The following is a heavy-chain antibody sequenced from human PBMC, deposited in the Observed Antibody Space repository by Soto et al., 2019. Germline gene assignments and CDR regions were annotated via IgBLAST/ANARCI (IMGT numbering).Heavy chain of an antibody. V-gene: IGHV3-43*01. CDR3: AKDISDCGGDCYLGHYYGMDV. Sequence: EVQLVESGGVVVQPGGSLRLSCAASGFTFDDYTMHWVRQAPGKGLEWVSLISWDGGSTYYADSVKGRFTISRDNSKNSLYLQMNSLRTEDTDLYYCAKDISDCGGDCYLGHYYGMDVWGQGTTVTVSS. D-gene: IGHD2-21*02. CDR1: GFTFDDYT. J-gene: IGHJ6*02. CDR2: ISWDGGST.